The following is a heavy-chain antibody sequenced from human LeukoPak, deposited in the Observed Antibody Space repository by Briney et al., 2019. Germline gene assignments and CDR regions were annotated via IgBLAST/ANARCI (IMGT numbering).Heavy chain of an antibody. CDR3: ARLSRRWLRVMTTGYYGMDV. J-gene: IGHJ6*02. Sequence: SETLSLTCAVYGGSFSGYYWSWIRQPPGKGLEWIGEINHGGSTNYNPSLKSRVTISVDTSKNQFSLKLSSVTAADTAVYYCARLSRRWLRVMTTGYYGMDVWGQGTTVTVSS. CDR1: GGSFSGYY. V-gene: IGHV4-34*01. CDR2: INHGGST. D-gene: IGHD4-11*01.